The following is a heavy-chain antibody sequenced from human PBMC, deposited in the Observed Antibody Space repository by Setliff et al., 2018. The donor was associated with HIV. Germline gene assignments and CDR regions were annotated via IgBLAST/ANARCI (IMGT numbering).Heavy chain of an antibody. V-gene: IGHV3-21*01. Sequence: GESLKISCVASGFAFGTFGMNWVRQAPGREPECVSYISGSSRYKYYADSVKGRFTISRDNAKDTLYLQMNSLRAEDTAVYYCARDDYFQHWGQGTQVTVSS. J-gene: IGHJ1*01. CDR1: GFAFGTFG. CDR3: ARDDYFQH. CDR2: ISGSSRYK.